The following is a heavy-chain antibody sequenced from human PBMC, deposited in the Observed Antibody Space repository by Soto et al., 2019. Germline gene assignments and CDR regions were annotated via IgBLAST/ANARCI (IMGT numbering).Heavy chain of an antibody. CDR1: GGTFSSYA. CDR3: ARVGDYYDSSGYFSP. CDR2: IIPIFGTA. J-gene: IGHJ5*02. D-gene: IGHD3-22*01. V-gene: IGHV1-69*12. Sequence: QVQLVQSGAEVKKPGSSVKVSCKASGGTFSSYAISWVRQAPGQGLEWMGGIIPIFGTANYAQKFQGRVTIHADESTCTAYVGLSSLRSEDTAVYYCARVGDYYDSSGYFSPWGQGTLVTVSS.